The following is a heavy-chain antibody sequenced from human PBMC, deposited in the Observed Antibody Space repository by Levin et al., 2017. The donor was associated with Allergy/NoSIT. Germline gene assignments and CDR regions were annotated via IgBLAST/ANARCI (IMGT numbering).Heavy chain of an antibody. V-gene: IGHV5-51*01. CDR2: IYPGDSDT. J-gene: IGHJ3*02. CDR1: GYSFTSYW. Sequence: GESLKISCKGSGYSFTSYWIGWVRQMPGKGLEWMGIIYPGDSDTRYSPSFQGQVTISADKSISTAYLQWSSLKASDTAMYYCARQFGAVSSSWQTRPRGAFDIWGQGTMVTVSS. D-gene: IGHD6-13*01. CDR3: ARQFGAVSSSWQTRPRGAFDI.